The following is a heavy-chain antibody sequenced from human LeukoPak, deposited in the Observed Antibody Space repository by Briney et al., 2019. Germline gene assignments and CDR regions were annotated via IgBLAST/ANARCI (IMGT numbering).Heavy chain of an antibody. D-gene: IGHD3-9*01. CDR2: ISAYNGNT. Sequence: ASVKVSCKASGYTFTSYGISWVRQAPGQGLEWMGWISAYNGNTNYAQKLQGRVTMTTDTSTSTAYTELRSLRSDDTAVYYCARDRSIRSWFDPWGQGTLVTVSS. V-gene: IGHV1-18*01. CDR3: ARDRSIRSWFDP. J-gene: IGHJ5*02. CDR1: GYTFTSYG.